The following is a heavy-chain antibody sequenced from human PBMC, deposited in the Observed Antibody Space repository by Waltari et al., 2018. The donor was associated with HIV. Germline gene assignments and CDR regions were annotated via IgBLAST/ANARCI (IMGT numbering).Heavy chain of an antibody. CDR3: VAAGDY. J-gene: IGHJ4*01. CDR1: GLSFSRYS. V-gene: IGHV3-48*02. Sequence: EVQLVESGGDLVQPGGSLRLSCATSGLSFSRYSMNWVRQAPGKVLEWISYISSSSSRRYYADSVKGRFTISRDNDKNSLYLLMNSLRDEDTAVYYCVAAGDYWGHGTLVTVSP. CDR2: ISSSSSRR.